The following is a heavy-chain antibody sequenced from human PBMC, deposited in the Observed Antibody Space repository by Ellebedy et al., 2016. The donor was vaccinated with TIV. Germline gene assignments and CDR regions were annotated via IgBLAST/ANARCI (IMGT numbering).Heavy chain of an antibody. V-gene: IGHV3-30-3*01. CDR1: GFTFSSYA. CDR2: ISYDGSNK. D-gene: IGHD5-18*01. Sequence: GGSLRLSXAASGFTFSSYAMHWVRQAPGKGLEWVAVISYDGSNKYYADSVKGRFTISRDNSKNTLYLQMNSLRAEDTAVYYCARNFRAQANVDTAMETDYWGQGTLVTVSS. CDR3: ARNFRAQANVDTAMETDY. J-gene: IGHJ4*02.